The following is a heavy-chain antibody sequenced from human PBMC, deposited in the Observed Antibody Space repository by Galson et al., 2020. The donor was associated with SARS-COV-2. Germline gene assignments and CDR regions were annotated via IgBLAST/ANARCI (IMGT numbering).Heavy chain of an antibody. CDR1: GGSISSSTYY. D-gene: IGHD5-18*01. V-gene: IGHV4-39*07. CDR2: IYHRGDT. Sequence: SETLSLTCTVSGGSISSSTYYWGWIRQPPGKGLEWIGSIYHRGDTYYNPSLNSRVTMSVDMSKNQFSLKVNSMTAADTAVYYCARVGGFIYGLYYFDYWGQGTLVTVSS. J-gene: IGHJ4*02. CDR3: ARVGGFIYGLYYFDY.